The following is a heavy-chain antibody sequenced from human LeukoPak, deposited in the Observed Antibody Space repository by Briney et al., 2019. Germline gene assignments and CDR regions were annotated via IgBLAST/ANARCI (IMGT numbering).Heavy chain of an antibody. V-gene: IGHV3-33*08. D-gene: IGHD5-24*01. CDR2: IWYDGSNK. J-gene: IGHJ4*02. CDR3: ARRDDVDY. Sequence: PGGSLRLSCAASGFTFSSYSMNWVRQAPGKGLEWVAVIWYDGSNKYYADSVKGRFTISRDNSKNTLYLQMNSLRAEDTAVYYCARRDDVDYWGQGTLVTVSS. CDR1: GFTFSSYS.